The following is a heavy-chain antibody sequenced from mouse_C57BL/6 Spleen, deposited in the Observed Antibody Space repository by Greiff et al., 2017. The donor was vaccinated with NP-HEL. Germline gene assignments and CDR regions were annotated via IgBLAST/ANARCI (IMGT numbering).Heavy chain of an antibody. Sequence: QVQLKQPGAELVKPGASVKLSCKASGYTFTSYWMHWVKQRPGQGLEWIGMIHPNSGSTNYNEKFKSKATLTVDKSSSTAYMQLSSLTSEDSAVYYCAREVYSAGAMDYWGQGTSVTVSS. V-gene: IGHV1-64*01. CDR1: GYTFTSYW. J-gene: IGHJ4*01. CDR2: IHPNSGST. D-gene: IGHD2-12*01. CDR3: AREVYSAGAMDY.